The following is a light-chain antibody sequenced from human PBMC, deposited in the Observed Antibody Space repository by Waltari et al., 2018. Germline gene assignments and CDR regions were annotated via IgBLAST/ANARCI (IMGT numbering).Light chain of an antibody. CDR2: EGS. J-gene: IGLJ2*01. CDR1: SSDVGNFKL. CDR3: CSYAGSSTSVV. V-gene: IGLV2-23*01. Sequence: QSALTQPASVSGSPGQPITISCPGTSSDVGNFKLVPWFQQHPGKAPKLMIYEGSKRPSGVSNRFSGSKSGNTASLTISGLQAEDEADYYCCSYAGSSTSVVFGGGTKLTVL.